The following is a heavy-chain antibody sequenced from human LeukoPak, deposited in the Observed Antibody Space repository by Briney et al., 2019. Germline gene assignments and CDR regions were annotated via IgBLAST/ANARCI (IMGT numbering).Heavy chain of an antibody. CDR3: ARLGYNWNFDAFDI. Sequence: SETLSLTCTVSGGSISSYYWSWIRQPPGKGLEWIGYIYTSGSTNYNPSLKSRVTISVDTSKNQFSLKLSSVTAADTAVYYCARLGYNWNFDAFDIWGQGTMVTVSS. CDR2: IYTSGST. D-gene: IGHD1-7*01. J-gene: IGHJ3*02. V-gene: IGHV4-4*09. CDR1: GGSISSYY.